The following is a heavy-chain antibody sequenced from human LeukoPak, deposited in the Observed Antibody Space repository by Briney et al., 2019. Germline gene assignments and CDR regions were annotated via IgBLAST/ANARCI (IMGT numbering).Heavy chain of an antibody. CDR1: GFTFSSYG. V-gene: IGHV3-30*18. J-gene: IGHJ3*02. CDR2: ISYDGSNK. Sequence: GSLRRSCAASGFTFSSYGMHWVRQAPGKGLEWVAVISYDGSNKYYADSVKGRFTISRDNSKNTLYLQMNSLRAEDTAVYYCAKDRLGYDYGSGAFDIWGQGTMVTVSS. CDR3: AKDRLGYDYGSGAFDI. D-gene: IGHD3-3*01.